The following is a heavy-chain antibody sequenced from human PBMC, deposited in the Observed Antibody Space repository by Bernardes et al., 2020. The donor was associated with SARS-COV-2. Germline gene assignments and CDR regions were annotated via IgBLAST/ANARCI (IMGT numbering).Heavy chain of an antibody. J-gene: IGHJ6*02. CDR3: ARDGSGWNYYNGMDV. V-gene: IGHV3-30*03. D-gene: IGHD6-19*01. CDR1: GFTFSSYG. Sequence: GGSLRLSCAASGFTFSSYGMHWVRQAPGKGLEWVAVISYDGSNKYYADSVKGRFTISRDNSKNTLYLQMNSLRAEDTAVYYCARDGSGWNYYNGMDVWGQGTTVAVSS. CDR2: ISYDGSNK.